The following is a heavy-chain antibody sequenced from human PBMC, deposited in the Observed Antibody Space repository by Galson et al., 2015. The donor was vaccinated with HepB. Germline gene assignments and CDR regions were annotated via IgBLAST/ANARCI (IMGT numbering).Heavy chain of an antibody. CDR2: ISPHNGNT. J-gene: IGHJ6*03. Sequence: SVKVSCKASGYTFTSYDITWVRQAPGRGLEWMGWISPHNGNTKYAQKFQGRVTLTTDTSTRTAYMELRSLRSDDTAIFYCARGTTVTRGYYYMDVWGKGTTVTVSS. CDR1: GYTFTSYD. D-gene: IGHD4-11*01. V-gene: IGHV1-18*01. CDR3: ARGTTVTRGYYYMDV.